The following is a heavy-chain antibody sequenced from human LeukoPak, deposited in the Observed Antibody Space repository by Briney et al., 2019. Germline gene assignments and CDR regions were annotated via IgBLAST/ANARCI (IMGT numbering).Heavy chain of an antibody. J-gene: IGHJ2*01. CDR1: GYTFTSYG. Sequence: ASVKLSCTASGYTFTSYGISWVRQAPGQGLEWMGWISAYNGNTNYAQKLQGRVTMTTDTSTSTAYMELRSLRSDDTAVYYCARSLIAVAGTADWYFDLWGRGTLVTVSS. CDR2: ISAYNGNT. V-gene: IGHV1-18*04. CDR3: ARSLIAVAGTADWYFDL. D-gene: IGHD6-19*01.